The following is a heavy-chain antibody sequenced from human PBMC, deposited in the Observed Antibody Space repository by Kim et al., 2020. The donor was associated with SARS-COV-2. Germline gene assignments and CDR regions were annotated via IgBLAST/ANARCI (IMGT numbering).Heavy chain of an antibody. D-gene: IGHD3-10*01. V-gene: IGHV5-10-1*01. J-gene: IGHJ4*02. CDR1: GYSFTNFW. Sequence: GESLKISCKGSGYSFTNFWITWVRQMPGKGLEWMGTIDPSDSYTNYSPSFQGHVTISADKSTSIAYLQWSSLQASDTAMFYCARRSGSGSYYLDSWGQGTLFTVSS. CDR3: ARRSGSGSYYLDS. CDR2: IDPSDSYT.